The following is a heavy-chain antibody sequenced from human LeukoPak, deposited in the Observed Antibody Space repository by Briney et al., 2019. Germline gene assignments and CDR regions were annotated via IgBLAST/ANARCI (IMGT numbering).Heavy chain of an antibody. Sequence: GGSLRLSCADSGFTFDDYAMHWVRQAPGMGLEWVSLISGDGVKTYYADSVKGRFTISRDNSKNSLSLQMNSLRTEDTALYYCAKDAHASGSAILDYGGQGTLVTVS. V-gene: IGHV3-43*02. CDR1: GFTFDDYA. D-gene: IGHD3-10*01. CDR3: AKDAHASGSAILDY. CDR2: ISGDGVKT. J-gene: IGHJ4*02.